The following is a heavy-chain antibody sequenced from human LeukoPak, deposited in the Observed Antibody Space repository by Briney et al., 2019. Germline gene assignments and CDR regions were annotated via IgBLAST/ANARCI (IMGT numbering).Heavy chain of an antibody. CDR1: GYSISSGYY. V-gene: IGHV4-38-2*02. D-gene: IGHD3-3*01. Sequence: SETLSLTCTVSGYSISSGYYWGWIRQPPGKGLEWIGSIYHSGSTYYNPSLKSRVTISVDTSKNQFSLKLSSVTAADTAVYYCAGGGVLRFLEWLFPNPSNNNWFDPWGQGTLVTVSS. J-gene: IGHJ5*02. CDR2: IYHSGST. CDR3: AGGGVLRFLEWLFPNPSNNNWFDP.